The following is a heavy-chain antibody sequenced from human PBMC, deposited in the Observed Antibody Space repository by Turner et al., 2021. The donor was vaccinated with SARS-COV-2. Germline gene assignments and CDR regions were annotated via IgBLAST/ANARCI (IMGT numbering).Heavy chain of an antibody. Sequence: QVQLQESGPGLMKPSETLSLSCNVSGCSISSYYWSWIRQPPGKGLEWIGYIYYSGSTNYNPSLKSRVTISVDTSKNQFSLKLSAVTAADTAVYYCASYYYDSSGYDYAFDYWGQGTLVTVSS. V-gene: IGHV4-59*01. CDR3: ASYYYDSSGYDYAFDY. J-gene: IGHJ4*02. CDR1: GCSISSYY. D-gene: IGHD3-22*01. CDR2: IYYSGST.